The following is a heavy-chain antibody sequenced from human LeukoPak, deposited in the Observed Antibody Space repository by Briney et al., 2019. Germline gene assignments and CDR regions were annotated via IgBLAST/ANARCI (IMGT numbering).Heavy chain of an antibody. D-gene: IGHD6-6*01. Sequence: GGSLRLSCAASGFTFSSYWMSWVRQAPGKGLEWVANIEQDGSEQNYVDSVKGRFTISRDNAKNSLYLEMNSLRAEDTAVYYCARDQITRYSSSSSDYWGQGTLVTVSS. J-gene: IGHJ4*02. CDR3: ARDQITRYSSSSSDY. V-gene: IGHV3-7*01. CDR1: GFTFSSYW. CDR2: IEQDGSEQ.